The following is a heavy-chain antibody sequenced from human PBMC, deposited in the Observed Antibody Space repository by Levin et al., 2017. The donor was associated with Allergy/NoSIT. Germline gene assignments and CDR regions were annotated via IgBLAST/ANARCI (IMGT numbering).Heavy chain of an antibody. CDR2: INPNSGGT. CDR1: GYTFTGYY. CDR3: ARPSSGSYYNFFY. V-gene: IGHV1-2*02. D-gene: IGHD3-10*01. Sequence: GASVKVSCKASGYTFTGYYMHWVRQAPGQGLEWMGWINPNSGGTNYAQKFQGRVTMTRDTSISTAYMELSRLRSDDTAVYYCARPSSGSYYNFFYWGQGTLVTVSS. J-gene: IGHJ4*02.